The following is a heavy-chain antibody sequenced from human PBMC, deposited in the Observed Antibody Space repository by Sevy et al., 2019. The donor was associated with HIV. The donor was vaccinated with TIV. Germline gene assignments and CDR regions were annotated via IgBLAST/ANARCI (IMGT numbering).Heavy chain of an antibody. V-gene: IGHV4-59*01. Sequence: SETLSLTCNVSGDSISNNYWSWIRQPPGKGLEWIGYIYYSGRTNYSPSLKTRVTISTDRFKNQFSLKLTSATAADTAVYYCARAWPAYYYAVDVWGQGTTVTVSS. CDR1: GDSISNNY. D-gene: IGHD2-2*01. J-gene: IGHJ6*02. CDR3: ARAWPAYYYAVDV. CDR2: IYYSGRT.